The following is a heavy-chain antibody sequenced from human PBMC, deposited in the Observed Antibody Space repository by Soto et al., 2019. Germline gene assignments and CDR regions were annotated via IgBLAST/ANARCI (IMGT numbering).Heavy chain of an antibody. Sequence: EVQLVESGGGLVQPGGSLRLSCAASGFSFSRYWMHWVRQAPGEGLVWVSGISTDGSTTRYVDSVKGRFTISRDNVKNTLYLQMSSLRAEDTAVYYCARGDFIGVWFSRGLDIWGQGTVVTVSS. CDR1: GFSFSRYW. J-gene: IGHJ3*02. CDR2: ISTDGSTT. D-gene: IGHD3-3*01. CDR3: ARGDFIGVWFSRGLDI. V-gene: IGHV3-74*01.